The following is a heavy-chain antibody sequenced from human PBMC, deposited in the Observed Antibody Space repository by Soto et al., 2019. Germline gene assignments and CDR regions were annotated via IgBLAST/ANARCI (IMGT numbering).Heavy chain of an antibody. Sequence: PGESLKISCKGSGYSFTSYWISWVRQMPGKGLEWMGRIDPSDSYTNYSPSFQGHVTISADKSISTAYLQWSSLKASDTAMYYCARLYYYDSSGYRDAFDIWGQGTMVTVSS. J-gene: IGHJ3*02. CDR2: IDPSDSYT. CDR1: GYSFTSYW. CDR3: ARLYYYDSSGYRDAFDI. V-gene: IGHV5-10-1*01. D-gene: IGHD3-22*01.